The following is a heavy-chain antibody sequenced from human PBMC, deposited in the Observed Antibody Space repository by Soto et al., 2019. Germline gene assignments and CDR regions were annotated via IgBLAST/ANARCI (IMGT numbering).Heavy chain of an antibody. Sequence: EVQLVESGGGLVQPGGSLRLSCTASGFMFSTYLMSWVRQAPGNGLEWVANIRQGGNEKFYVDSVKGRFTISRDNAKKSLYLQMNSLRAEDTAVYYCVGALTYEVPYYYYGMDVWGQGTTVTVSS. CDR2: IRQGGNEK. V-gene: IGHV3-7*01. CDR1: GFMFSTYL. J-gene: IGHJ6*02. CDR3: VGALTYEVPYYYYGMDV. D-gene: IGHD3-16*01.